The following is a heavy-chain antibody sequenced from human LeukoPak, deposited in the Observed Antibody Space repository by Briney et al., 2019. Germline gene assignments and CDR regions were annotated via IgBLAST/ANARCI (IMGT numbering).Heavy chain of an antibody. CDR1: GFTFSDYY. CDR3: ARDRPKLGYCSSTSCPEVSFMDV. J-gene: IGHJ6*03. Sequence: GGSLRLSCAASGFTFSDYYMSWIRQAPGKGLEWVSYISSSGSTIYYADSVKGRFTISRDNAKNSLYLQMNSLRAEDTAVYYCARDRPKLGYCSSTSCPEVSFMDVWGEGTTVTVSS. V-gene: IGHV3-11*04. D-gene: IGHD2-2*01. CDR2: ISSSGSTI.